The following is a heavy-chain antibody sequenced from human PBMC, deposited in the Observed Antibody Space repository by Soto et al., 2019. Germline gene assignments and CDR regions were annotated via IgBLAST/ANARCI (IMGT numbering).Heavy chain of an antibody. Sequence: QVQLVESGGGLVKPGGSLRLSCAASGFTFSDYYMSWIRQAPGKGLEWVSYISSSSSYTNYADSVKGRFTISRDNAKNPLYLQRNKLGAEETAVYYCAREGGYSRSWYSYYYGMDVWGQGTTDTVSS. V-gene: IGHV3-11*05. CDR2: ISSSSSYT. J-gene: IGHJ6*02. D-gene: IGHD6-13*01. CDR3: AREGGYSRSWYSYYYGMDV. CDR1: GFTFSDYY.